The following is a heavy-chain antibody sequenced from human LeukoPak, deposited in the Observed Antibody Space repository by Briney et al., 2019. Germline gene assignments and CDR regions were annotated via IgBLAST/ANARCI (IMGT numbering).Heavy chain of an antibody. D-gene: IGHD3-16*01. J-gene: IGHJ4*02. CDR3: ARLYGRDFDY. CDR1: GFTFSNYE. CDR2: ITSSGSTI. Sequence: GGSLRLSCAASGFTFSNYEMNWVRQAPGKGLQWVSYITSSGSTIYYADSMKGRFTISRDNAKNSLYLQMNSLRAEDTAVYYCARLYGRDFDYWGRGTLVTVSS. V-gene: IGHV3-48*03.